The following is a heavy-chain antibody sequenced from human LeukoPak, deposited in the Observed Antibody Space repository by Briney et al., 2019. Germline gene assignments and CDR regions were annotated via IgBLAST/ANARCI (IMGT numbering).Heavy chain of an antibody. D-gene: IGHD6-13*01. V-gene: IGHV3-23*01. Sequence: GGSLRLSCAASEFIFSSYAMTWVRQAPGKGLEWVSLIRGTGGNTYYADSVKGRFTMSRDNSKNTLYLQLNSLRAEDTAVYYCAKGPKQQLVGSRGHFFDYWGQGTLVTVSS. CDR1: EFIFSSYA. J-gene: IGHJ4*02. CDR2: IRGTGGNT. CDR3: AKGPKQQLVGSRGHFFDY.